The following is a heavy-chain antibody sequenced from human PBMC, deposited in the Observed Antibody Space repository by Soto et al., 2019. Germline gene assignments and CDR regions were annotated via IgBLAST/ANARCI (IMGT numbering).Heavy chain of an antibody. CDR3: AKQRADYGSGADTFYFDS. Sequence: PGGSLRLSXTVSGVTFSNYAMNGVRQAPGKGLEWVSSLSGSGGTTYYADSVKGRFIISRDNSKNTLYLLMNSLRAEDTALYYCAKQRADYGSGADTFYFDSWGQGALVTVSS. CDR2: LSGSGGTT. V-gene: IGHV3-23*01. J-gene: IGHJ4*02. D-gene: IGHD3-10*01. CDR1: GVTFSNYA.